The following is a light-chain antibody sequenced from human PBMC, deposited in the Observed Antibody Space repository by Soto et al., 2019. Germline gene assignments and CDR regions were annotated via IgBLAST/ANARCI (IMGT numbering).Light chain of an antibody. J-gene: IGLJ1*01. Sequence: QSVLTQPPSASGTPGQRVTIYCSGSSSNIGSNYVYWYQQLPGTAPKLLIYSNNQRPSGVPDRFSGSKSGTSASLAISGLRSEDEADYYCAAWDDSLSGHNYVFGTGTKLTVL. CDR1: SSNIGSNY. V-gene: IGLV1-47*02. CDR2: SNN. CDR3: AAWDDSLSGHNYV.